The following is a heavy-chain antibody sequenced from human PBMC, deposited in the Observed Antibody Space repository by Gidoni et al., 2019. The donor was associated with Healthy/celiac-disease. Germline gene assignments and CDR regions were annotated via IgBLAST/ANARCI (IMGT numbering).Heavy chain of an antibody. CDR2: IYYSWST. CDR1: VGHSRSSY. V-gene: IGHV4-59*01. Sequence: QVQLQESGPGLVKPSETLSLTCTDAVGHSRSSYCSWLRQPPGKGLEWIGYIYYSWSTNYNPSLKSRVTISVDTSKNQFSLKLSSVTAADTAVYYCARNGPLYYDFWSGYLGLNWFDPWGQGTLVTVSS. CDR3: ARNGPLYYDFWSGYLGLNWFDP. J-gene: IGHJ5*02. D-gene: IGHD3-3*01.